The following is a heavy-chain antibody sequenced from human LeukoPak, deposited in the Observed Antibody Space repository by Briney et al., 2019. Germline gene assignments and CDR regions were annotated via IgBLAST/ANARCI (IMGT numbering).Heavy chain of an antibody. J-gene: IGHJ6*02. CDR1: GFTFNNYA. Sequence: PGGSLRLSCAASGFTFNNYAMNWVRQAPGKGLEWVSAISGSGGSTYYADSVKGRFTISRDNSKNTLYLQMNSLRAEDTAVYYCAKRSRRLTIVRGVPREDVWGQGTTVTVSS. V-gene: IGHV3-23*01. CDR3: AKRSRRLTIVRGVPREDV. D-gene: IGHD3-10*01. CDR2: ISGSGGST.